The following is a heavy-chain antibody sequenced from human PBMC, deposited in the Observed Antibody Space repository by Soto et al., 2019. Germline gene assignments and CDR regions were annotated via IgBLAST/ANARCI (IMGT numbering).Heavy chain of an antibody. Sequence: QITLKESGPTLAKPTQTLTLTRTFSGFSLSTSGVGVAWIRQPPGKALEWLALIYWDDDKRYRPSLETRLTITKDTSKNQVVLTMTNVDSVDTATYYCAYLPCSGGSCYWFSYSGMDVWGQGTTVIVSS. CDR3: AYLPCSGGSCYWFSYSGMDV. CDR2: IYWDDDK. V-gene: IGHV2-5*02. J-gene: IGHJ6*02. D-gene: IGHD2-15*01. CDR1: GFSLSTSGVG.